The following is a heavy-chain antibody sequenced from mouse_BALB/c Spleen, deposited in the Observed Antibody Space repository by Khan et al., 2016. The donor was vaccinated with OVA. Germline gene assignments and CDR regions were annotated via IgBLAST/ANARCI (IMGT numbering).Heavy chain of an antibody. V-gene: IGHV1-77*01. CDR1: GYTFTDYI. Sequence: QVQLQQSGPELVKPGASLKVSCKASGYTFTDYIIGWVKQSTRQGLEGIGDIFPGSDTPYYNEKFKDKATLTVDKSANTAYMQLSSLTSEDSAVYFCARGGYSAFAYWGQGTLVTVSA. CDR2: IFPGSDTP. J-gene: IGHJ3*01. CDR3: ARGGYSAFAY. D-gene: IGHD2-14*01.